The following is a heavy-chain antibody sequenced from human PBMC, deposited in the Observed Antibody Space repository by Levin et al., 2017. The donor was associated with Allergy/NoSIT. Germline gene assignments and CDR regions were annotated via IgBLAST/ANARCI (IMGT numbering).Heavy chain of an antibody. D-gene: IGHD1-1*01. CDR3: AKKQGGTSGFSFDV. CDR2: ITGGGGDK. J-gene: IGHJ3*01. Sequence: PGGSLRLSCAASGFTFSDYAMTWVRQAPGKGLEWVSVITGGGGDKYYGDSVKGRFTVSRDNSKDTLYLELNSLRAEDTAVHYCAKKQGGTSGFSFDVWGQGTMVTVSS. CDR1: GFTFSDYA. V-gene: IGHV3-23*01.